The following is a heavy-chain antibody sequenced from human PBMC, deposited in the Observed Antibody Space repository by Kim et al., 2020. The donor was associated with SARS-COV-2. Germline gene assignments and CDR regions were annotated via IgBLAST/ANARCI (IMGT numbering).Heavy chain of an antibody. J-gene: IGHJ4*02. D-gene: IGHD3-9*01. CDR3: ARRGPSHLRYFDWLQMYYFDY. CDR2: IYPGDSDT. Sequence: GESLKISCKGSGYSFTSYWIGWVRQMPGKGLEWMGIIYPGDSDTRYSPSFQGQVTISADKSISTAYLQWSSLKASDTAMYYCARRGPSHLRYFDWLQMYYFDYWGQGTLVTVSS. CDR1: GYSFTSYW. V-gene: IGHV5-51*01.